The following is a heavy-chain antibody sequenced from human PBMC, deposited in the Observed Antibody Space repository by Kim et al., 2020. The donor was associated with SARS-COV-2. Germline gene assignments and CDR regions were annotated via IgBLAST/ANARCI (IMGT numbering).Heavy chain of an antibody. D-gene: IGHD3-22*01. V-gene: IGHV4-4*02. Sequence: LRETLSLTCDVSGDSFINRNWWTWVRQPPGKGLEWIGEVFHTGGTKYSPSLRSRATILLDRSKNQFSLELTSVTAADTAVYYCARYGYDANGYCPYWGPGTLVTVSS. J-gene: IGHJ4*02. CDR1: GDSFINRNW. CDR3: ARYGYDANGYCPY. CDR2: VFHTGGT.